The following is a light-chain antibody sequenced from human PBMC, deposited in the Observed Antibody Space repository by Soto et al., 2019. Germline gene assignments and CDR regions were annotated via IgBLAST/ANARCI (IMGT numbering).Light chain of an antibody. J-gene: IGKJ4*01. CDR3: QQYYSYSPLT. V-gene: IGKV1-5*03. Sequence: DIQMTQSPSTLSASVGDRVTVTCRASQSVRDWVAWYQQQAGRAPRLLIYKASSLQSGVPSRFSGSGFGTEFTLTISSLQPDDFASYYCQQYYSYSPLTFGGGTNVDIK. CDR1: QSVRDW. CDR2: KAS.